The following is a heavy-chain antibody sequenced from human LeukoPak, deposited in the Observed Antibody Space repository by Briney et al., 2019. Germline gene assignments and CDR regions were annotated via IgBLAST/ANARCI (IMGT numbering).Heavy chain of an antibody. J-gene: IGHJ4*02. CDR2: IIPIFGTA. D-gene: IGHD5-24*01. Sequence: SVKVPCKASGGTFSSYAISWVRQAPGQGLEWMGRIIPIFGTANYAQKFQGRVTITTDESTSTAYMELSSLRSEDTAVYYCARDGRDGYNLLSYWGQGTLVTVSS. V-gene: IGHV1-69*05. CDR3: ARDGRDGYNLLSY. CDR1: GGTFSSYA.